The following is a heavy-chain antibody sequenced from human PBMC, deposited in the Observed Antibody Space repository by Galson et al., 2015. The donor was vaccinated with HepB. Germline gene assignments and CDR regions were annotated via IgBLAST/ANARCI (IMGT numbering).Heavy chain of an antibody. J-gene: IGHJ4*02. Sequence: QAPGQGLEWMGGIIPIFGTANYAQKFQGRVRVTADKSTSTAYMELSRLRFEDTAVYYCARIEDTRDYWGQGTLVTVSS. CDR2: IIPIFGTA. V-gene: IGHV1-69*06. CDR3: ARIEDTRDY.